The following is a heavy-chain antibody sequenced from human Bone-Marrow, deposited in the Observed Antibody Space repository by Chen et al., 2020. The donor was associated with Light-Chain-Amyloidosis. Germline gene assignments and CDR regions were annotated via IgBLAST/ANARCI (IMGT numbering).Heavy chain of an antibody. Sequence: AMSWVRQAPGKGLEWVSTISGSGGSRYYGDSVKGRLTISRDNSKNALFLQMNSLRAEDTAVYYCAKDISYDDILPGYPVDALDIWGQGTMVTVFS. CDR3: AKDISYDDILPGYPVDALDI. CDR1: A. V-gene: IGHV3-23*01. CDR2: ISGSGGSR. J-gene: IGHJ3*02. D-gene: IGHD3-9*01.